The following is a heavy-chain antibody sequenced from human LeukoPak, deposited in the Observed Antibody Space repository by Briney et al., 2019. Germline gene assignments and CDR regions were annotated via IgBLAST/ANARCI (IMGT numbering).Heavy chain of an antibody. V-gene: IGHV3-53*01. Sequence: GGSLRLSCAASVFTVSSNYMRWVRQARRKGPEWVSIIYPGGGTYYADSVKGRFTISRDNSKNTLYLQMNSLRVEDTAVYYCAKAGIINISWNWFDPWGQGTLVTVSS. CDR1: VFTVSSNY. CDR3: AKAGIINISWNWFDP. CDR2: IYPGGGT. D-gene: IGHD6-13*01. J-gene: IGHJ5*02.